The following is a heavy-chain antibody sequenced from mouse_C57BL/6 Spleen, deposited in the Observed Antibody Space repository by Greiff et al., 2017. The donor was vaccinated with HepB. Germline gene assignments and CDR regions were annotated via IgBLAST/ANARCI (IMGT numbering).Heavy chain of an antibody. CDR2: IYPGSGST. CDR3: ARRGGDYDGEYYYALDY. D-gene: IGHD2-4*01. J-gene: IGHJ4*01. Sequence: QVQLQQPGAELVKPGASVKMSCKASGYTFTSYWITWVKQRPGQGLEWIGDIYPGSGSTNYNEKFKSKATLTVDTSSSTAYMQLSSLTSEDSAVYDCARRGGDYDGEYYYALDYWGQGTSVTVAS. CDR1: GYTFTSYW. V-gene: IGHV1-55*01.